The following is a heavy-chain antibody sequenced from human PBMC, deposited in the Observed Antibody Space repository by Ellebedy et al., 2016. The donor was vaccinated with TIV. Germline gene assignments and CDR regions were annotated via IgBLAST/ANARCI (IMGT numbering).Heavy chain of an antibody. D-gene: IGHD4-17*01. CDR2: MNQDGSQK. Sequence: GESLKISCAASGFSFRSYWMSWVRQAPGKGLEWVANMNQDGSQKYYVDSVKGRFNLSRDNAKNSLSLQMNSLRIEDTAVYYCARDGSYGDYRSPTHAFEIWGQGTTVTVSS. CDR1: GFSFRSYW. CDR3: ARDGSYGDYRSPTHAFEI. J-gene: IGHJ3*02. V-gene: IGHV3-7*01.